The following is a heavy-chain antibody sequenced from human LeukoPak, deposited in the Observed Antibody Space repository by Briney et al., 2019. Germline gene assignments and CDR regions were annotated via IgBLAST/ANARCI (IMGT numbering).Heavy chain of an antibody. D-gene: IGHD2-2*01. CDR3: ARDQARYCSSTSCSYGLDV. CDR2: ISHDGSKK. V-gene: IGHV3-30-3*01. J-gene: IGHJ6*02. CDR1: GFSFTNYA. Sequence: GGSLRLSCAASGFSFTNYAMHWVRQAPGKGLEGVAVISHDGSKKYYADSVKGRSTISRDNSKNTLYLQMNSLRGEDTAVYYCARDQARYCSSTSCSYGLDVWGQGTTVTVSS.